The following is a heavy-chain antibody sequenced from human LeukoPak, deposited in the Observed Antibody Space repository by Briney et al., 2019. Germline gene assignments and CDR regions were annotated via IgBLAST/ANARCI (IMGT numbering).Heavy chain of an antibody. CDR1: GGSISSGGYY. CDR2: IYYSGST. V-gene: IGHV4-31*03. J-gene: IGHJ6*03. CDR3: ARGIDDYYYMDV. D-gene: IGHD2-21*01. Sequence: SQTLSLTCTVSGGSISSGGYYWSWIRQHPGKGLEWIGYIYYSGSTYYNPSLKSRVTISVDTSKNQFSLKLSSVTAADTAVYYCARGIDDYYYMDVWGKGTTVTVSS.